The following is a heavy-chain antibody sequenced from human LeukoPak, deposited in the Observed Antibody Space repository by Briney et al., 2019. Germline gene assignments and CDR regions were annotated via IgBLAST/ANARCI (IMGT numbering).Heavy chain of an antibody. CDR2: IIPIFGTA. CDR1: GYTFTSYG. J-gene: IGHJ5*02. CDR3: ASKIAAAGTTHEDNWFDP. D-gene: IGHD6-13*01. V-gene: IGHV1-69*13. Sequence: GASVKVSCKASGYTFTSYGISWVRQAPGQGLEWMGGIIPIFGTANYAQKFQGRVTITADESTSTAYMELSSLRSEDTAVYYCASKIAAAGTTHEDNWFDPWGQGTLVTVSS.